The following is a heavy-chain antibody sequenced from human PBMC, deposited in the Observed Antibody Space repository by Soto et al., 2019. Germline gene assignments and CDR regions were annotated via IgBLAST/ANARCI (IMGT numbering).Heavy chain of an antibody. D-gene: IGHD6-19*01. Sequence: SETLSLTCTVSGGSISSYYWSWIRQPPGKGLEWIGYIYYSGSTNYNPSLKSRVTISVDTSKNQFSLKLSSVTAADTAVYYCARASDWFDPWGQGTLVTVS. J-gene: IGHJ5*02. CDR1: GGSISSYY. CDR2: IYYSGST. V-gene: IGHV4-59*01. CDR3: ARASDWFDP.